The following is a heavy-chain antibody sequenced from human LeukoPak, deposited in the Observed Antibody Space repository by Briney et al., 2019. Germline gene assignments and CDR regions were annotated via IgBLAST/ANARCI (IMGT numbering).Heavy chain of an antibody. CDR2: IIPIFGTA. CDR1: GGTLSSYA. Sequence: SVEVSCKASGGTLSSYAISWVRQAPGQGLEWMGGIIPIFGTANYAQKFQGRVTITTDESTSTAYMELSSLRSEDTAVYYCARGWADIVVVPAAIVGYFQHWGQGTLVTVSS. J-gene: IGHJ1*01. CDR3: ARGWADIVVVPAAIVGYFQH. D-gene: IGHD2-2*01. V-gene: IGHV1-69*05.